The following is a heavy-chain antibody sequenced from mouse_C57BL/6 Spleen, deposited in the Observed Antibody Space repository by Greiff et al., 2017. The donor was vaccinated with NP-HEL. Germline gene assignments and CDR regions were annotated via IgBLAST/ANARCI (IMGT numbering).Heavy chain of an antibody. CDR3: ARIPYYYGSSYGAMDY. J-gene: IGHJ4*01. CDR2: IYPGSGST. CDR1: GYTFTSYW. Sequence: VQLQQPGAELVKPGASVTMSCKASGYTFTSYWITWVKQRPGQGLEWIGDIYPGSGSTNYNEKFKSKATLTVDTSSSTAYMQLSSLTSEDSAVYYCARIPYYYGSSYGAMDYWGQGTSVTVSS. D-gene: IGHD1-1*01. V-gene: IGHV1-55*01.